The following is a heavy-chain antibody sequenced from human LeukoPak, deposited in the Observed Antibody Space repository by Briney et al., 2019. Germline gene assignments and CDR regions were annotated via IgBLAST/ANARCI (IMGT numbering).Heavy chain of an antibody. V-gene: IGHV4-59*01. Sequence: SETLSLTRTVSGGSLSNYYWSWIRLPPGKGLEWIGYIYFSGSTNYNPSLKSRLTISVDTSKNQSSLKLSSVTAADTAVYYCARSGTVGAMPVWGQGTLVTVSS. CDR1: GGSLSNYY. J-gene: IGHJ4*02. D-gene: IGHD1-26*01. CDR3: ARSGTVGAMPV. CDR2: IYFSGST.